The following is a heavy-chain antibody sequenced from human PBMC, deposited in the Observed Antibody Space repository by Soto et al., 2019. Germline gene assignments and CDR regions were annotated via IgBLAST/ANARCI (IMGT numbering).Heavy chain of an antibody. D-gene: IGHD3-22*01. CDR1: GGTFSSYA. Sequence: SVKVSCKASGGTFSSYAISWVRQAPGQGLEWMGGIIPIFGTANYAQKFQGRVTITADESTSTAYMELSSLRSEDTAVYYCARDRHYYDSSGYFRYFDYWGQGTLVTVSS. V-gene: IGHV1-69*13. CDR3: ARDRHYYDSSGYFRYFDY. CDR2: IIPIFGTA. J-gene: IGHJ4*02.